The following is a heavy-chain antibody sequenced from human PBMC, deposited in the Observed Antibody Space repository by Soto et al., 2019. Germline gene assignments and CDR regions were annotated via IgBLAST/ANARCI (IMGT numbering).Heavy chain of an antibody. D-gene: IGHD3-3*01. Sequence: GASVKVSCKASGYTFTSYGISWVRQAPGQGLEWMGWISAYNGNTNYAQKLQGRVTMTTDTSTSTAYMELRSLRSDDTAVYYCARDNTIFGVVIMAAYFDYWGQGTLVTVSS. V-gene: IGHV1-18*04. J-gene: IGHJ4*02. CDR3: ARDNTIFGVVIMAAYFDY. CDR1: GYTFTSYG. CDR2: ISAYNGNT.